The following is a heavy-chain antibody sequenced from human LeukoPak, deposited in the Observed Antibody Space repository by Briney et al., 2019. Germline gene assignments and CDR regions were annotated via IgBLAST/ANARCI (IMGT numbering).Heavy chain of an antibody. CDR3: ARDSGSGWYVDY. J-gene: IGHJ4*02. CDR2: INAGNGKT. V-gene: IGHV1-3*01. Sequence: ASVKVSCKASGYIFSDYAIQWVRQAPGQGLEWMGWINAGNGKTKYSQKFQGRVTITRETSASTAYMELSGLRSEDTAVYYCARDSGSGWYVDYWGQGTLVTVSS. D-gene: IGHD6-19*01. CDR1: GYIFSDYA.